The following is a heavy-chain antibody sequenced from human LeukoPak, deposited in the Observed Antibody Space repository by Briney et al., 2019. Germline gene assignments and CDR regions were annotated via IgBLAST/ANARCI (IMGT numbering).Heavy chain of an antibody. Sequence: ASVKVSCKASGYTFTSYGISWVRQAPGQGLEWMGWINPKSGGTNYAQKFQGRVTMTRDTSISTAYMELSRLRSDDTAVYFCARVIGFGELSLGHWGQGTLVTVSS. J-gene: IGHJ4*02. D-gene: IGHD3-10*01. CDR1: GYTFTSYG. CDR3: ARVIGFGELSLGH. V-gene: IGHV1-2*02. CDR2: INPKSGGT.